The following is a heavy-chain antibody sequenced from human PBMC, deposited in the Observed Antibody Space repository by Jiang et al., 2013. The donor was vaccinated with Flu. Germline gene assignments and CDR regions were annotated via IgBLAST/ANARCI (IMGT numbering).Heavy chain of an antibody. J-gene: IGHJ4*02. V-gene: IGHV3-30*02. CDR3: ATLRGSTYDTYVMDS. D-gene: IGHD3-9*01. CDR2: IRFDGSST. Sequence: GGVVQPGGSLRLSCAASGFTFNYFGMHWVRQAPGKGLEWVAFIRFDGSSTFYADSVKGRFTISRDNSKNMLYLQMNSLRADDTALYFCATLRGSTYDTYVMDSWGQGTLVTVSS. CDR1: GFTFNYFG.